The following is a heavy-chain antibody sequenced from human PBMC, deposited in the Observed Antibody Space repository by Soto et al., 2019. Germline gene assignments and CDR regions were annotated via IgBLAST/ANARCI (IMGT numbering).Heavy chain of an antibody. CDR3: ARDSGSYAYFDY. V-gene: IGHV3-33*01. CDR1: GFTFSSYG. CDR2: IWYDGSNK. J-gene: IGHJ4*02. D-gene: IGHD1-26*01. Sequence: GGSLRLSCAASGFTFSSYGMHWVRQAPGKGLEWVAVIWYDGSNKYYADSVKGRFTISRDNSKNTLYLQMNSLRAEDTAVYYCARDSGSYAYFDYWGQGTLVTVSS.